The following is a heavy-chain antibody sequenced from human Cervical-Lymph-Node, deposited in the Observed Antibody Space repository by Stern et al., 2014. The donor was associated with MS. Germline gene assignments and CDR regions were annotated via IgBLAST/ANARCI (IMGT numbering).Heavy chain of an antibody. Sequence: VQLVQSGGGLVQPGGSLRLSCVGSGFSFNNHWMHWVRQAPGQGLVWVARINSNGRTTSYAESVKGRFTISRDNAKNTHYLEMNSLRAEDTAMYYCAALYSGTWYIPYWGQGTLVTVSS. CDR3: AALYSGTWYIPY. CDR1: GFSFNNHW. D-gene: IGHD6-13*01. CDR2: INSNGRTT. V-gene: IGHV3-74*02. J-gene: IGHJ4*02.